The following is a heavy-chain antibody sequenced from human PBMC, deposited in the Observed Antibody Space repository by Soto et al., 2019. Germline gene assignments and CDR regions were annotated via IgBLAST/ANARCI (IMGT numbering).Heavy chain of an antibody. Sequence: ASVKVSCKASGYTFTGYYMHWVRQAPGQGLGWMGWINPNSGGTNYAQKFQGWVTMTRDTSISTAYMELSRLRSDDTAVYYCARGILGYCSSTSCHTWGYYYYYGMDVWGQGTTVTVSS. CDR3: ARGILGYCSSTSCHTWGYYYYYGMDV. D-gene: IGHD2-2*02. J-gene: IGHJ6*02. V-gene: IGHV1-2*04. CDR1: GYTFTGYY. CDR2: INPNSGGT.